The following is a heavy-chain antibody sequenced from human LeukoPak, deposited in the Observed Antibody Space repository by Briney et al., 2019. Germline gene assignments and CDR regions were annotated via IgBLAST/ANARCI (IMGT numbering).Heavy chain of an antibody. CDR3: ARRAGAYSHPYDY. J-gene: IGHJ4*02. D-gene: IGHD4/OR15-4a*01. V-gene: IGHV3-53*01. CDR1: GFPVSSNS. Sequence: PGGSLRLSCTVSGFPVSSNSMSWVRQAPGKGLEWVSFIYSDNTHYSDSVKGRFTISRDNSQNTLYLQMNSLRAEDTAVYYCARRAGAYSHPYDYWGQGTLVTVSS. CDR2: IYSDNT.